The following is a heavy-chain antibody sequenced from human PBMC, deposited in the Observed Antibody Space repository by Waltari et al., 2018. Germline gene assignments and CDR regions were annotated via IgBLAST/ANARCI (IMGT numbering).Heavy chain of an antibody. D-gene: IGHD1-26*01. CDR2: IYHSGST. CDR3: ARGWELLDWFDP. Sequence: KESGPTLVKPTQTLTLTCTFSGFSLSTSGVGVGWIRQPPGKGLEWIGSIYHSGSTYYNPSLKSRVTIAVDTSKNQFSLKRSSVTAADTAVYYCARGWELLDWFDPWGQGTLVTVSS. CDR1: GFSLSTSGV. J-gene: IGHJ5*02. V-gene: IGHV4-38-2*02.